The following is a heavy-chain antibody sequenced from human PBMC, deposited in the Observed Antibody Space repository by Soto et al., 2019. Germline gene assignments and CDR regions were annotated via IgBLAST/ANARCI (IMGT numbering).Heavy chain of an antibody. CDR3: ARAIAYYGLDV. V-gene: IGHV4-30-2*01. Sequence: SDTLSLTCSVSGGSISSGGYSCSWIRQPPGKGLEWIGYIYHSGSTYYNPSLKSRVTISVDRSKNQFSLKLSSLRAEDTGVYYCARAIAYYGLDVWGQGTTVTVSS. D-gene: IGHD3-22*01. J-gene: IGHJ6*02. CDR2: IYHSGST. CDR1: GGSISSGGYS.